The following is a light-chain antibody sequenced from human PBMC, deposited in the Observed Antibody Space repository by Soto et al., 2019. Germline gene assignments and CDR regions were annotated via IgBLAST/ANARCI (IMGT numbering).Light chain of an antibody. Sequence: THSPSSLSASIVERVSFTFQASQYISNYLAWYQQKPGQAPRLLIYDASNRATGIPARFSGSGSGTDFTLTISSLEPEDFAVYYCQQRSNWPGGAFGQGTRLEIK. J-gene: IGKJ5*01. V-gene: IGKV3-11*01. CDR3: QQRSNWPGGA. CDR2: DAS. CDR1: QYISNY.